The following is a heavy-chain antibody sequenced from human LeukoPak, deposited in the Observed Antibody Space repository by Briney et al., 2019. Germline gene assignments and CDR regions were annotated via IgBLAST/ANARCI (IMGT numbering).Heavy chain of an antibody. CDR2: IYYSGST. D-gene: IGHD4-17*01. CDR3: ARGSTVTYYYMDV. CDR1: GGSISSYY. Sequence: TPSETLSLTCTVSGGSISSYYWSWIRQPPGKGREWIGYIYYSGSTNYNPSLKSRVTISVETSKNQFSLKLSSVTAADTAVYYCARGSTVTYYYMDVWGKGTTVTVSS. J-gene: IGHJ6*03. V-gene: IGHV4-59*01.